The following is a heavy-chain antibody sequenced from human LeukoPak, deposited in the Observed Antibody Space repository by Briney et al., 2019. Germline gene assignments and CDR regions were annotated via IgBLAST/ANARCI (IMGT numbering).Heavy chain of an antibody. CDR2: IDKKDKGYATAT. CDR3: TRGSGTYNWFDP. CDR1: GFTFSGSA. V-gene: IGHV3-73*01. D-gene: IGHD1-26*01. J-gene: IGHJ5*02. Sequence: GGSLTLSCAASGFTFSGSAIHWVRQSSGKGLEWVGQIDKKDKGYATATAYAASVKGRFTISRDDSINTAYLQMKSLKTEDTALYYCTRGSGTYNWFDPWGQGTLVTVSS.